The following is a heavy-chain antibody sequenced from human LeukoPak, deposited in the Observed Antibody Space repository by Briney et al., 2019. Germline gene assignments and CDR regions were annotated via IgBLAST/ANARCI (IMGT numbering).Heavy chain of an antibody. J-gene: IGHJ4*02. CDR3: ARDMTGPLDY. V-gene: IGHV3-74*01. D-gene: IGHD1-20*01. CDR2: INVDGGTT. Sequence: PGGSLRLSCEASGFTFSSYWMHWVRQAPGKGLVWISRINVDGGTTDYADSARGRFTISRDSAKNTLYLQMNNLRAEDTAVYYCARDMTGPLDYWGQGTLVTASS. CDR1: GFTFSSYW.